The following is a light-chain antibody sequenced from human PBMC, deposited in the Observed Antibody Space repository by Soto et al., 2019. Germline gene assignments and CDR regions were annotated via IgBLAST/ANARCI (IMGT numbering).Light chain of an antibody. CDR1: SSNIGSNY. CDR2: RNN. J-gene: IGLJ3*02. CDR3: AAWDDSLSGSNWV. Sequence: QSVLTQPPSASGTPGQRVTISCSGSSSNIGSNYVYWYQQLPGTAPKLLIYRNNQRPSGVPDRFSGSKSGTSAFLAISGLRSEDEADYYCAAWDDSLSGSNWVFGGGTKLTVL. V-gene: IGLV1-47*01.